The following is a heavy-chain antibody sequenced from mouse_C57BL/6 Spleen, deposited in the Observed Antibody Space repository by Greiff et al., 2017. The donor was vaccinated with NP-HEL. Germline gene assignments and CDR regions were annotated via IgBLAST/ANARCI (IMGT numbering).Heavy chain of an antibody. Sequence: QVQLQQSGAELVKPGASVKISCKASGYAFSSYWMNWVNQRPGKGLEWIGQIYPGDGDTNYNGKFKGKATLTADKSSSTAYMQLSSLTSEDSAVYFCAREEITTTERYYFDYWGQGTTLTVSS. CDR2: IYPGDGDT. V-gene: IGHV1-80*01. D-gene: IGHD2-4*01. CDR3: AREEITTTERYYFDY. CDR1: GYAFSSYW. J-gene: IGHJ2*01.